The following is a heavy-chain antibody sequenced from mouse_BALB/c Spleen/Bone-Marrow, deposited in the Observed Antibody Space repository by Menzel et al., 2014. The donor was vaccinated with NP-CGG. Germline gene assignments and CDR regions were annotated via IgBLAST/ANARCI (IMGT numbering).Heavy chain of an antibody. CDR1: GFNIKDTY. CDR2: IDPANGNT. Sequence: VQLKDSGAELVKPGASVRLSCTASGFNIKDTYIHWVKQRPEQGLEWIGRIDPANGNTKYDPKFQGKATITADTSSSTAYLQLSSLTSEDTAVYYCASYRLRTYFDYWGQGTTLTVSS. D-gene: IGHD2-14*01. J-gene: IGHJ2*01. CDR3: ASYRLRTYFDY. V-gene: IGHV14-3*02.